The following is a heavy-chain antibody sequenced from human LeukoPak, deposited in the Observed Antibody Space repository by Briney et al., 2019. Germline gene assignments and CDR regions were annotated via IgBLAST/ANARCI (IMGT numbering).Heavy chain of an antibody. CDR3: ARDTGAKSPCDY. J-gene: IGHJ4*02. D-gene: IGHD1-26*01. CDR1: GGTFSSYA. Sequence: SVKVSCKASGGTFSSYAISWVRQAPGQGLEWMGTIIPILGIATHAQKSQGRVTITAAKSTSTAYMELSSLRSEETAVSYCARDTGAKSPCDYWGQGTLVTVSS. CDR2: IIPILGIA. V-gene: IGHV1-69*04.